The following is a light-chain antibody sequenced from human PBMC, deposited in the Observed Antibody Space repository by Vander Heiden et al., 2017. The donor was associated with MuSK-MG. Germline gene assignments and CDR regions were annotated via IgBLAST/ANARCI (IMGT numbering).Light chain of an antibody. J-gene: IGLJ1*01. CDR1: SSDVGRYNY. CDR2: DVS. V-gene: IGLV2-14*04. CDR3: SSYTFSNTRV. Sequence: SPGQSIPISCTGTSSDVGRYNYVSWYQQVPGKAHNLMIYDVSYRPAGVSNRFSGSKSGNTASRTISGRQAGDEADYYRSSYTFSNTRVFGTGTKFTVL.